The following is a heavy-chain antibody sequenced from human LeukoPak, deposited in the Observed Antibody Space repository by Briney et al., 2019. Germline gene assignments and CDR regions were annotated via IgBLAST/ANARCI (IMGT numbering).Heavy chain of an antibody. J-gene: IGHJ4*02. CDR2: IWYDGSNK. D-gene: IGHD1-26*01. CDR3: AGDRATSYFDY. CDR1: GFTFRSHG. Sequence: GTSLRLSCAASGFTFRSHGMHWVRQAPGKGLEWVAFIWYDGSNKYYTDSVKGRLTISRDNSKNTLYLQMNSLRAEDTAVYYCAGDRATSYFDYRGQGALVTISS. V-gene: IGHV3-33*01.